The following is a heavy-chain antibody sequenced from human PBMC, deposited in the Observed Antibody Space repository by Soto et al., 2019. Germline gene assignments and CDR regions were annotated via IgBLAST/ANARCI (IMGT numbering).Heavy chain of an antibody. CDR1: GFTFSNYG. D-gene: IGHD1-26*01. J-gene: IGHJ4*02. V-gene: IGHV3-33*01. Sequence: GGSLRLSCAASGFTFSNYGMHWVRQAPGKGLEWVAVIWYDGSNKYYADSVNGRFTISRDNSKNTLYLQMNSLRDEDTAVYYCARDIESGTPDYWGQGTLVTVSS. CDR3: ARDIESGTPDY. CDR2: IWYDGSNK.